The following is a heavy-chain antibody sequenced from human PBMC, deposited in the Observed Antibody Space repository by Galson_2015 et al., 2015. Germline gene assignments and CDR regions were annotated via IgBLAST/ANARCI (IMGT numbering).Heavy chain of an antibody. CDR1: GFTFSSYG. J-gene: IGHJ4*02. Sequence: SLRLSCAASGFTFSSYGMHWVRQAPGKGLEWVAVISYDGSNKYYADSVKGRFTISRDNSKNTLYLQMNSLRAEDTAVYYCAKSSPLSADYDYVWGSYRSALDYWGQGTLVTVSS. V-gene: IGHV3-30*18. CDR3: AKSSPLSADYDYVWGSYRSALDY. D-gene: IGHD3-16*02. CDR2: ISYDGSNK.